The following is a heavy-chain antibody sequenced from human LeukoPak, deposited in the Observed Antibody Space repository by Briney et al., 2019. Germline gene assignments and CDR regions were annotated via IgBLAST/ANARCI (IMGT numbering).Heavy chain of an antibody. V-gene: IGHV3-11*04. CDR1: GFTFSDYY. D-gene: IGHD1-26*01. CDR2: ISASGTTI. J-gene: IGHJ6*03. Sequence: GGSLRLSCAASGFTFSDYYMTWIRQAPGKGLEWVSYISASGTTIYYADSLKGRFTISRDNAKNSLYLQMNSLRAEDTAVYYCANQGGSLTEVGYYMDVWGKGTTVTVSS. CDR3: ANQGGSLTEVGYYMDV.